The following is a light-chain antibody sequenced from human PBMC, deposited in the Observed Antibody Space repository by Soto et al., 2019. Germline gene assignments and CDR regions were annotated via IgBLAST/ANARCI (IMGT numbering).Light chain of an antibody. Sequence: AIQMTQSPSSLSASVGDRVTITCRASQGIRNDLSWYQHKPGQAPRLLIHGAYTRAPGIPDRFSGSGSGTDFTLTINRVEPEDSAIYYCLQYGRSPTFGPGTKVHIK. J-gene: IGKJ3*01. V-gene: IGKV1-13*02. CDR1: QGIRND. CDR2: GAY. CDR3: LQYGRSPT.